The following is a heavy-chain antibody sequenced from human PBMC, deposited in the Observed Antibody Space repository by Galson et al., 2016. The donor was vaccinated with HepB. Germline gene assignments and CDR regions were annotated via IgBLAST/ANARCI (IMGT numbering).Heavy chain of an antibody. CDR3: ARGALLRYY. V-gene: IGHV3-7*01. CDR2: IKQDGSEK. Sequence: SLRLSCAASGFTFSTYWMSWVRRAPGKGPEWVANIKQDGSEKYYVDSVKGRFTVSRDNAKSSLYLQMDSLRAEDTAVYYCARGALLRYYWGQGIQVTVSS. D-gene: IGHD2-15*01. J-gene: IGHJ4*02. CDR1: GFTFSTYW.